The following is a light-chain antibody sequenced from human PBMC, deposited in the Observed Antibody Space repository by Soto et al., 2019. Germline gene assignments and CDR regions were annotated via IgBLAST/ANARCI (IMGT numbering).Light chain of an antibody. CDR3: SSYTSSSLCV. Sequence: QSVLTQPASVSGSPGQSITISCTGTSSDVGGYNYVSWNQQHPGKAPKLMIYDVSNRPSGVSNRFSGSKSGNTASLTISGLQAEDEADYYCSSYTSSSLCVFGTGTKLTVL. CDR2: DVS. V-gene: IGLV2-14*01. CDR1: SSDVGGYNY. J-gene: IGLJ1*01.